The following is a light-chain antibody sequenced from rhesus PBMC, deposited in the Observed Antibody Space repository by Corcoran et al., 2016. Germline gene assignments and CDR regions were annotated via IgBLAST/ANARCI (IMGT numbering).Light chain of an antibody. CDR1: QGISNW. CDR2: KAS. J-gene: IGKJ1*01. CDR3: QQYNSRPWT. Sequence: DIQMTQSPSSLSASVGDTVTITCRASQGISNWLAWYQQKPGKAPTVLIYKASTLQSGGPSRFSGSGSGTDFPLTSSSLQSEDFATYYCQQYNSRPWTFGQGAKVEIK. V-gene: IGKV1-22*01.